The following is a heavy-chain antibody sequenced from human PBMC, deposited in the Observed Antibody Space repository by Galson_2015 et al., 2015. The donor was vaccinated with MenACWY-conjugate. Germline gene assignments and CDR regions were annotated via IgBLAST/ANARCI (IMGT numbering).Heavy chain of an antibody. CDR2: INSDGSST. CDR3: ARVQGGTRGVNY. Sequence: SLRLSCAASGFTFSSYWMHWVRHAPGKGLVWVSLINSDGSSTSYADSVKGRFTISRDNAKNSLYLQMNSLRAEDTAVYYCARVQGGTRGVNYWGQGTLVTVSS. CDR1: GFTFSSYW. V-gene: IGHV3-74*01. D-gene: IGHD1-1*01. J-gene: IGHJ4*02.